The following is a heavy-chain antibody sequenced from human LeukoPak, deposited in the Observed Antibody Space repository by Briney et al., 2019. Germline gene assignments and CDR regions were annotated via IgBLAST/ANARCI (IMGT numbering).Heavy chain of an antibody. D-gene: IGHD3-10*01. V-gene: IGHV3-74*01. Sequence: GGSLRLSCAASGFTFSPYWMHWVRQAPGKGLVWVSRINSVGSSTRYADSVKGRFTISRDNAKNTLFLQMNSLRAEDTAVYFCARGPQNSYGSGTYYDGVFDNWGQGTLVTVAS. CDR2: INSVGSST. J-gene: IGHJ4*02. CDR1: GFTFSPYW. CDR3: ARGPQNSYGSGTYYDGVFDN.